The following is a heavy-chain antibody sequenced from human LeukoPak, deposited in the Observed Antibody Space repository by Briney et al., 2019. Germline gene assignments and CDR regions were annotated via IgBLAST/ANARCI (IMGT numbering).Heavy chain of an antibody. V-gene: IGHV4-4*02. CDR3: ARGGGYSYGTTYY. J-gene: IGHJ4*02. Sequence: SETLSLTCAVSGGSISSSNWWSWVRQPPGKGLEWIGEIYHTGSTNYNPSLKSRVTISVDKSKNQFSLKLISVTAADTAVYYCARGGGYSYGTTYYWGQGTLVTVSS. CDR1: GGSISSSNW. CDR2: IYHTGST. D-gene: IGHD5-18*01.